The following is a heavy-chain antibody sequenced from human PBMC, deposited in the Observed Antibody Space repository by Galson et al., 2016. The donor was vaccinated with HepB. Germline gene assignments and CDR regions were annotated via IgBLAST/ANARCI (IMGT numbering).Heavy chain of an antibody. CDR3: ARGVGFLSGFEYFYYYMDV. J-gene: IGHJ6*03. CDR1: GGSISSGNYD. V-gene: IGHV4-61*02. D-gene: IGHD3-3*01. CDR2: VYSSGRT. Sequence: TLSLTCTVSGGSISSGNYDWSWIRQPAGKGLEWIGRVYSSGRTNCNPSLKTRVTISVDTSKNQFSMKLSSVTAADTAMYYCARGVGFLSGFEYFYYYMDVWGKGTPVTVSS.